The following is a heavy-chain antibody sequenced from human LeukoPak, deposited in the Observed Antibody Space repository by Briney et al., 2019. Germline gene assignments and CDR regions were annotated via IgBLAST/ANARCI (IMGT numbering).Heavy chain of an antibody. V-gene: IGHV4-61*02. CDR2: IYTSGST. CDR3: ARAASFIAVAGTVYFDY. CDR1: GGSISSGSYY. Sequence: KPSQTLSLTCTVSGGSISSGSYYWSWIRQPAGKGLEWIGRIYTSGSTNYNPSLKSRVTISVDTSKSQFSLKLSSVTAADTAVYYCARAASFIAVAGTVYFDYWGQGTLVTVSS. J-gene: IGHJ4*02. D-gene: IGHD6-19*01.